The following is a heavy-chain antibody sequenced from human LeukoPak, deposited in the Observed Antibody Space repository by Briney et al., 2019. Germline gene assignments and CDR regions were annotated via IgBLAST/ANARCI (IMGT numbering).Heavy chain of an antibody. CDR1: QYTFTDYA. CDR3: AILADGYYYDSSGYPHDDALDI. Sequence: ASVKVSCKASQYTFTDYAVHWVRQAPGQRLEWMGWIDAGNGKTKYSQSFQGRVTIIRDTSATTAYMELSSLTSEDTAVYYCAILADGYYYDSSGYPHDDALDIWGQGTMVTVSS. V-gene: IGHV1-3*01. J-gene: IGHJ3*02. CDR2: IDAGNGKT. D-gene: IGHD3-22*01.